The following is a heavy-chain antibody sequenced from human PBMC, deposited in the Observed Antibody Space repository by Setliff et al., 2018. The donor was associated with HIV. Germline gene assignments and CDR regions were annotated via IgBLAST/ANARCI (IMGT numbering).Heavy chain of an antibody. D-gene: IGHD6-19*01. CDR3: ARHWIEDGWYSKARGMDV. J-gene: IGHJ6*02. Sequence: GESLKISCKGSGYSFTSYWIGWVRQMPGKGLEWMGIIYPGDSDTRYSPSFQGQVTISADKSISNAYLQWSSLKASDTAMYYCARHWIEDGWYSKARGMDVWGQGTTVTVSS. V-gene: IGHV5-51*01. CDR1: GYSFTSYW. CDR2: IYPGDSDT.